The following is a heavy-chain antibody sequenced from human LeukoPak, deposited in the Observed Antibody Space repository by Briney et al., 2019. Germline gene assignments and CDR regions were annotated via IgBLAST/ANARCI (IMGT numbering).Heavy chain of an antibody. Sequence: GGSLRLSCAASGFNFSSYAMHWVRQAPGKGLEWVAVISFDGSNKYYADSVKGRFTISRDNSKNTLYLQMNSLRPEDTAVYYCTKGNRFFDWLLSTFDYWGQGTLVTVSS. J-gene: IGHJ4*02. D-gene: IGHD3-9*01. CDR2: ISFDGSNK. CDR1: GFNFSSYA. V-gene: IGHV3-30-3*01. CDR3: TKGNRFFDWLLSTFDY.